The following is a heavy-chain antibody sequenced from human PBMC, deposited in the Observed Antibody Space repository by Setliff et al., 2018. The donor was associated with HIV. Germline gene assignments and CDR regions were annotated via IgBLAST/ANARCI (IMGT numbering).Heavy chain of an antibody. CDR1: GASISGHY. J-gene: IGHJ4*02. V-gene: IGHV4-4*09. CDR3: ARLIHTGLLYLDY. CDR2: IYTSGTT. D-gene: IGHD2-8*02. Sequence: SETLSLTCSVSGASISGHYWTWVRQPPGKGLEWIGYIYTSGTTEYNPSLESRVTISLDTVKDQVSLKLRSVTAADTALYYCARLIHTGLLYLDYWGLGMLVTVSS.